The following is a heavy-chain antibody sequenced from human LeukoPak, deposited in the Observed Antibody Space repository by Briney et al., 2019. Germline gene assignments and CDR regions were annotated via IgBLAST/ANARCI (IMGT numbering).Heavy chain of an antibody. J-gene: IGHJ4*02. D-gene: IGHD3-16*01. CDR2: ISNSGNTI. V-gene: IGHV3-11*01. Sequence: PGRSLRLSCAASGFTFGDYYMSWIRQAPGKGLESVSYISNSGNTIKEADSVRGRFTISRDNAQNSLLLQMKSLRADDTAVYYCARYRVITNDYFDSWGQGTLVTVSS. CDR1: GFTFGDYY. CDR3: ARYRVITNDYFDS.